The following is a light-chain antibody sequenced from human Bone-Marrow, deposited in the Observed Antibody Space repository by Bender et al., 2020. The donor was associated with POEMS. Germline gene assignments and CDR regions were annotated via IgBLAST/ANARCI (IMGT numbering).Light chain of an antibody. Sequence: QSVLTQPPSASGTPGQRVTISCSGSSSNIGTEYVYWYKVLPGTAPKLLIYKTNQWPSGVPDRFSGSKSGTSASLAISGLRSEDESDYYCAAWDLSLSVWVFGGMTKLTVL. CDR1: SSNIGTEY. V-gene: IGLV1-47*01. J-gene: IGLJ3*02. CDR2: KTN. CDR3: AAWDLSLSVWV.